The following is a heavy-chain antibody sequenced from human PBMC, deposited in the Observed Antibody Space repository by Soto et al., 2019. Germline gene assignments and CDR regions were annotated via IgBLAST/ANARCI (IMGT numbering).Heavy chain of an antibody. J-gene: IGHJ4*02. V-gene: IGHV3-11*01. D-gene: IGHD5-12*01. CDR2: ISKSGGTT. Sequence: QVQLVESGGGLVKPGGSLRLSCAPSGFTFSDYYMSWIRQAPGKGSEWVSYISKSGGTTQYADSVRGRFTISRDNAKNSLYLQMNSLRAEDTAMYYCARVKGAYAIDYWGQGTQVTVSS. CDR3: ARVKGAYAIDY. CDR1: GFTFSDYY.